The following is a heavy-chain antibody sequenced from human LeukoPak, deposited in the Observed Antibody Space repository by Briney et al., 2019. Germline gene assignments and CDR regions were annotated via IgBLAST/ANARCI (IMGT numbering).Heavy chain of an antibody. Sequence: SGESLRLSCAASGFTFSSYAMSWVRQAPGKGLEWVSPISGSGGSTYYADSVKGRFTISRDNSKNTLYLQMNSLRAEDTAVYYCAKGGGYSYGPFDYWGQGTLVTVSS. CDR2: ISGSGGST. CDR3: AKGGGYSYGPFDY. V-gene: IGHV3-23*01. CDR1: GFTFSSYA. J-gene: IGHJ4*02. D-gene: IGHD5-18*01.